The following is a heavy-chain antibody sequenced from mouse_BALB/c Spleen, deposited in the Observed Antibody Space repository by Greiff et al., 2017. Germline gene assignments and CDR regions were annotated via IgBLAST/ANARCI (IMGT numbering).Heavy chain of an antibody. V-gene: IGHV3-8*02. CDR3: ARYLYYYGSSYGGFDY. CDR1: GYSFTSCY. Sequence: EVQLMESGPSLVKPSQTLSLTCSVTGYSFTSCYWNWIRKFPGNKLEYMGYISYSGSTYYNPSLKSRISITRDTSKNQYYLQLNSVTTEDTATYYCARYLYYYGSSYGGFDYWGQGTTLTVSS. CDR2: ISYSGST. J-gene: IGHJ2*01. D-gene: IGHD1-1*01.